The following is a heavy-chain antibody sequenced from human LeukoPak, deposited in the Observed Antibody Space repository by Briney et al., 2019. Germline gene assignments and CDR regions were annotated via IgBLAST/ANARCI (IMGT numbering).Heavy chain of an antibody. CDR3: ARPLYGSGTTNYYGMDV. CDR1: GGTFSSYA. Sequence: ASVKVSCKASGGTFSSYAISWVRQAPGQGLEWMGGIIPIFGTANYAQKFQGRVTITADESTSTAYMELSSLRSEDTAVYYSARPLYGSGTTNYYGMDVWGQGTTVTVSS. V-gene: IGHV1-69*13. CDR2: IIPIFGTA. J-gene: IGHJ6*02. D-gene: IGHD3-10*01.